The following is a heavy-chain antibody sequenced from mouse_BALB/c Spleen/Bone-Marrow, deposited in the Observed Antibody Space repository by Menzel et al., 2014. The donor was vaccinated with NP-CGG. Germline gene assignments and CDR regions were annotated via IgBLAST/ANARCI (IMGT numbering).Heavy chain of an antibody. CDR1: GYAFTNYW. V-gene: IGHV1-54*01. J-gene: IGHJ4*01. CDR3: VREMTRYAMDY. CDR2: INPGSGGS. Sequence: QVQLQQSGAELVRPGTSVKVSCKASGYAFTNYWIEWVKQRPGQGLEWIGVINPGSGGSNYNEKFKGRATLTADESSSTAYMQLSSLTSDDSAVYFCVREMTRYAMDYWGQGTSVTVSS.